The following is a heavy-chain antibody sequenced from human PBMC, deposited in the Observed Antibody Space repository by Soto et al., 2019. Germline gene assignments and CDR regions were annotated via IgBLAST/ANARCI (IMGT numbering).Heavy chain of an antibody. Sequence: SETLSLTCTVSGGSVSSSDYYWSWIRQPPGKGLEWIGYIYDSGSTNYNPSLKSRVTISVDTSKNQLSLKLSSVTAADTAVYYCASAVYSSGTDLWGQGTLVTVS. CDR1: GGSVSSSDYY. CDR3: ASAVYSSGTDL. CDR2: IYDSGST. V-gene: IGHV4-61*08. J-gene: IGHJ5*02. D-gene: IGHD6-19*01.